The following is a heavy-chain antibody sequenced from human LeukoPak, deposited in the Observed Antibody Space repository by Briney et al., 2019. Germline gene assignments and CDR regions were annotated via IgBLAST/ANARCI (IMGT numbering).Heavy chain of an antibody. Sequence: GASVTVSFKASGGTFSSYAISWVRQAPGQGLEWMGGIIPIFGTANYAQKFQGRVTITADKSTSTAYMELSSLRSEDTAVYYCARGRDYGDYARSVRFDPWGQGTLVTVSS. V-gene: IGHV1-69*06. CDR3: ARGRDYGDYARSVRFDP. J-gene: IGHJ5*02. CDR2: IIPIFGTA. CDR1: GGTFSSYA. D-gene: IGHD4-17*01.